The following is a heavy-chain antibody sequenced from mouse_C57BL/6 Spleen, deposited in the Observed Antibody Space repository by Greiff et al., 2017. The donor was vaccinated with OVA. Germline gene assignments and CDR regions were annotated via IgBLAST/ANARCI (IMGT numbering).Heavy chain of an antibody. CDR3: AREVRGYYAMDY. J-gene: IGHJ4*01. V-gene: IGHV1-53*01. CDR2: INPSNGGT. Sequence: VQLQQSGTELVKPGASVKLSCKASGYTFTSYWMHWVKQRPGQGLEWIGNINPSNGGTNYNEKFKSKATLTVDKSSSTAYMQLSSLTSEDSAVYYCAREVRGYYAMDYWGQGTSVTVSS. CDR1: GYTFTSYW. D-gene: IGHD2-2*01.